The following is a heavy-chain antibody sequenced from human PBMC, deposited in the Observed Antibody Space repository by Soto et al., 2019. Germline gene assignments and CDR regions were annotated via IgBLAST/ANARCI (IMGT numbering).Heavy chain of an antibody. CDR1: GYTFTNNG. V-gene: IGHV1-3*01. J-gene: IGHJ6*04. D-gene: IGHD3-16*01. CDR3: ARGRTATAYTMDV. Sequence: QVPFVQSGAEVKQPGASVKVSCKASGYTFTNNGIHWVRQAPGQRFEWMGWISAGNGDTKYSQKYQGRVSMTRDTSASIAYMELSSLRSEDTAVYHCARGRTATAYTMDVWGKGTTVTVSP. CDR2: ISAGNGDT.